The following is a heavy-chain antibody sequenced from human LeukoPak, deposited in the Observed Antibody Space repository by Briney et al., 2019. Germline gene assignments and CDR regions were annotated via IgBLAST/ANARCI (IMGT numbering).Heavy chain of an antibody. CDR2: ISGSGGST. Sequence: GGSLRLSCAASGFTFSSYAMSWVRQAPGKGLEWVSAISGSGGSTYYADSVKGRFTISRDNSKNTLYLQMNSLRAEDTAVYYCATVLRYFDWSTFSTFVFDYWGQGTLVTVSS. CDR3: ATVLRYFDWSTFSTFVFDY. D-gene: IGHD3-9*01. CDR1: GFTFSSYA. V-gene: IGHV3-23*01. J-gene: IGHJ4*02.